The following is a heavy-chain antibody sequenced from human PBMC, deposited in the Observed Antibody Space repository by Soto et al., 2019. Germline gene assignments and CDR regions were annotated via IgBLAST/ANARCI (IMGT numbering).Heavy chain of an antibody. D-gene: IGHD3-10*01. J-gene: IGHJ5*02. CDR1: GYTFTDYY. Sequence: QVQLEQSGVEVKKPGASVKVSCKASGYTFTDYYIHWVRQAPGQGLEWMGYINPTSGGTNFALKFQGWVTMTTDTSINTAFVELSGLKSDDPAVYYWARSHLCFGETYNGFDPWGQGTLVTVSS. CDR2: INPTSGGT. CDR3: ARSHLCFGETYNGFDP. V-gene: IGHV1-2*04.